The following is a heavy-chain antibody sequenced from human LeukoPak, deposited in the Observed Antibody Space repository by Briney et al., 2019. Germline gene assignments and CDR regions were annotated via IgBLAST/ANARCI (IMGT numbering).Heavy chain of an antibody. CDR1: GGSISSYY. CDR3: ARESDGSGSYYKLGAFDI. V-gene: IGHV4-59*12. CDR2: IYYSGST. Sequence: SETLSLTCTVSGGSISSYYWSWIRQPPGKGLEWIGYIYYSGSTNNNPSLKSRVTISVDTSNNQFSLKLRSMTAADTAVYYCARESDGSGSYYKLGAFDIWGQGTMVTVSS. D-gene: IGHD3-10*01. J-gene: IGHJ3*02.